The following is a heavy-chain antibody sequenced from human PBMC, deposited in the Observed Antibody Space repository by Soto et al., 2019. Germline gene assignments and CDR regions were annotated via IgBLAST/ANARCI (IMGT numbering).Heavy chain of an antibody. Sequence: EVQLVESGGGVVRPGGSLRLSCVASGFTFDDYGMSWVRQAPGKGLEWVSGINWNGGSTGYADSVKGRFTISRDNAKNSLYLQMNSLRAEDTALYHCARVPLHSGLDPIYYFDYWGQGTLVTVSS. D-gene: IGHD6-19*01. J-gene: IGHJ4*02. CDR1: GFTFDDYG. V-gene: IGHV3-20*01. CDR3: ARVPLHSGLDPIYYFDY. CDR2: INWNGGST.